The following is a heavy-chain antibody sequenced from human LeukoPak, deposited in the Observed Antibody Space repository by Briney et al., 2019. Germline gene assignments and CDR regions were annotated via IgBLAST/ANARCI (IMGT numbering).Heavy chain of an antibody. V-gene: IGHV3-23*01. J-gene: IGHJ4*02. D-gene: IGHD6-19*01. Sequence: GGSLRLSCAASGFTFSSYWMNWARQAPGKGLEWVSAISGSGGSTYYADSVKGRFTISRDNSKNTLYLQMNSLRAEDTAVYYCAKAVAGYEADYWGQGTLVTVSS. CDR3: AKAVAGYEADY. CDR1: GFTFSSYW. CDR2: ISGSGGST.